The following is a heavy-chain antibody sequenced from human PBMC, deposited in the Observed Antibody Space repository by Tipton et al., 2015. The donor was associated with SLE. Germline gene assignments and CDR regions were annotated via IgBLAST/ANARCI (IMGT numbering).Heavy chain of an antibody. CDR2: IHYSGST. D-gene: IGHD2-8*02. Sequence: TLSLTCTVSGGSISHYYWTWSRQPPGKGLEWIGYIHYSGSTNYSPSLKSRVSMSTDTSNNRFSLELASVTAADTAVYYCAREGCNGGACYYDHWGQGTLVTVSS. J-gene: IGHJ4*02. CDR1: GGSISHYY. V-gene: IGHV4-59*01. CDR3: AREGCNGGACYYDH.